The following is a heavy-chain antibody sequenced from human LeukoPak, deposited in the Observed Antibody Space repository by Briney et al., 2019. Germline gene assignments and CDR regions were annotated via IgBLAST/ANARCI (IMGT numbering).Heavy chain of an antibody. CDR2: ISGSGGST. CDR3: AKGPTVVVAATFYFDY. CDR1: GFTFSSSA. V-gene: IGHV3-23*01. D-gene: IGHD2-15*01. Sequence: GGSLRLSCADSGFTFSSSAMHWVRQAPGKGLEWVSAISGSGGSTSYAASVKGRFTISRANSKNTRYLKMNSLRAEDTAVYYCAKGPTVVVAATFYFDYWGQGTLVTVSS. J-gene: IGHJ4*02.